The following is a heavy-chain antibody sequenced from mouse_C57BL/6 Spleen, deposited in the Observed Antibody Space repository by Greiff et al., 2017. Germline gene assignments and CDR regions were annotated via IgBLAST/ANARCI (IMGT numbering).Heavy chain of an antibody. CDR1: GFTFSSYA. CDR3: TRDQGGYYFDY. D-gene: IGHD3-2*02. Sequence: EVQGVESGEGLVKPGGSLKLSCAASGFTFSSYAMSWVRQTPEKRLEWVAYISSGGDYSYYADTVKGRFTISRDNARNTLYLQMSSLKSEDTAMYYCTRDQGGYYFDYWGQGTTLTVSS. V-gene: IGHV5-9-1*02. J-gene: IGHJ2*01. CDR2: ISSGGDYS.